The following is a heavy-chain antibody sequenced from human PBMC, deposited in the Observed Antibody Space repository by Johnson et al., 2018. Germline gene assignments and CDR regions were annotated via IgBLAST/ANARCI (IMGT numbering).Heavy chain of an antibody. CDR3: ARDYSSSSYLDY. Sequence: QVQLVESGGGVVQPGRSLRLSCEASGFVFSSYPMHWVRQAPGKGLEWVAVIWSHGSQKYYADSVKGRFSLSRDNSRDTLYLQMNSLRAEDTATYYCARDYSSSSYLDYWGQGVLVTVSS. D-gene: IGHD6-13*01. CDR2: IWSHGSQK. CDR1: GFVFSSYP. V-gene: IGHV3-33*01. J-gene: IGHJ4*02.